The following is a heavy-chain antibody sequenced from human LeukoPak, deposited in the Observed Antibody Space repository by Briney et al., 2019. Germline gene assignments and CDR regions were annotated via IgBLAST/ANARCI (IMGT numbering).Heavy chain of an antibody. J-gene: IGHJ4*02. D-gene: IGHD3-10*01. V-gene: IGHV3-23*01. CDR3: ARALTGYYYGSGSYYNVAY. CDR2: ISGSGGST. CDR1: GFTFGSSS. Sequence: GGSLRLSCAASGFTFGSSSMSWVRPAPGKGQEWVSAISGSGGSTYYADSVKGRFTISRDNSKNTLYLQMNILRADDTAVYYCARALTGYYYGSGSYYNVAYWGQGTLVTVSS.